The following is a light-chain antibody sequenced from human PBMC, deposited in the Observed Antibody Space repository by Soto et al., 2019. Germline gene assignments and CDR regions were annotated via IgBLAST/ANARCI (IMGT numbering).Light chain of an antibody. Sequence: QSALTQPRSVSGSPGQSVTISCTGTSGNVGGYNYVSWYQQHPGKAPKLLISNVSKRPSGVPDRFSGSKSGNTASLTISGLQAEDEADYYCSSYTSSSTYVFGTGTKLTVL. J-gene: IGLJ1*01. CDR3: SSYTSSSTYV. CDR1: SGNVGGYNY. V-gene: IGLV2-11*01. CDR2: NVS.